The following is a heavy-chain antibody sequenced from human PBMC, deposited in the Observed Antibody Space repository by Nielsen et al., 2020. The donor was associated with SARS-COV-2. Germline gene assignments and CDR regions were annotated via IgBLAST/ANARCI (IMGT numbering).Heavy chain of an antibody. CDR3: FGDYVGY. CDR1: GFTFSSYW. D-gene: IGHD2-15*01. V-gene: IGHV3-74*01. Sequence: GESLKISCAASGFTFSSYWMHWVRQAPGKGLVWVSRIKSDGITTNYADSVKGRFTISRDNAKNTLYLQMNSLRDEDTAVYYCFGDYVGYWGQGTLVTVSS. J-gene: IGHJ4*02. CDR2: IKSDGITT.